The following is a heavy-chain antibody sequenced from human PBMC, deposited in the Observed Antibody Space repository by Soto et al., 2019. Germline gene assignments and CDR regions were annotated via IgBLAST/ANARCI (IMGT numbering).Heavy chain of an antibody. J-gene: IGHJ4*02. CDR3: ARDPGYSHGYN. CDR1: GYTFTSYA. CDR2: INAGNGNT. V-gene: IGHV1-3*01. D-gene: IGHD5-18*01. Sequence: QVKLVQSGAEVKKPGASVKVSCKASGYTFTSYAMHWVRQAPGQRLEWMGWINAGNGNTKYSQKFQGRVTITRDTSASPAYMELSSLRSEDTAVYYCARDPGYSHGYNWGQGTLVTVSS.